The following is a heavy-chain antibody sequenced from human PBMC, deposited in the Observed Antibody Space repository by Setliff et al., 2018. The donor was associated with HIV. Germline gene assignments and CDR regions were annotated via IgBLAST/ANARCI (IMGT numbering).Heavy chain of an antibody. Sequence: SETLSLTCVVSGDSIGSGRYYWSWIRQPAGKGLEWIGHVYTTGGASYNPSLESRVTILEALSKNQFSLNLDSVTAADTAVYFCARALAGGSGWNYFDLWGPGTLVTVSS. CDR1: GDSIGSGRYY. D-gene: IGHD6-19*01. CDR2: VYTTGGA. V-gene: IGHV4-61*09. J-gene: IGHJ4*02. CDR3: ARALAGGSGWNYFDL.